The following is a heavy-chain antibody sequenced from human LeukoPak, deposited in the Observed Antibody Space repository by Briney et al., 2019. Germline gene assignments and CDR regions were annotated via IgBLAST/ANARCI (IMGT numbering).Heavy chain of an antibody. J-gene: IGHJ4*02. Sequence: GRSLRLSCAASGSSFRSFAMHWVRQAPGKGLEWVTLISYDGSNGYYADSVKGRFTISRDNSKNTLYLQMNSLRAEDTAVFYCARDPLGYCSGGSCYPYYFDYWGQGTLVTVSS. CDR3: ARDPLGYCSGGSCYPYYFDY. CDR2: ISYDGSNG. D-gene: IGHD2-15*01. V-gene: IGHV3-30-3*01. CDR1: GSSFRSFA.